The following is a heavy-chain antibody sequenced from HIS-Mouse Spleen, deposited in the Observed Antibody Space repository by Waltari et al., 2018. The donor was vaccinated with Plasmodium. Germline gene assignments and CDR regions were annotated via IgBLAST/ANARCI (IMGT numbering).Heavy chain of an antibody. CDR1: GFSLSTSGMC. V-gene: IGHV2-70*11. Sequence: LTLTCTFSGFSLSTSGMCVTWIRQPPGKALEWLARIDWDDDKYYSTSLRPRLTISKDTSKNQLVLTMTNMDPVDTATYYCARTTYSSSSAKYYYYGMDVWGQGTTVTVSS. J-gene: IGHJ6*02. CDR2: IDWDDDK. CDR3: ARTTYSSSSAKYYYYGMDV. D-gene: IGHD6-6*01.